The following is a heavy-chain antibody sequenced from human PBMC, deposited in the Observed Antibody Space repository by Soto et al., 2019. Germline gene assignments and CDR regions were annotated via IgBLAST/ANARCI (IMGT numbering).Heavy chain of an antibody. J-gene: IGHJ6*02. V-gene: IGHV1-46*01. D-gene: IGHD6-13*01. CDR1: GYTFTSYY. CDR3: AKDRGRATAGEYYYYGMDV. CDR2: INPSGGNT. Sequence: QVQLVQSGAAVQKSGASVKVSCKASGYTFTSYYIHWVRQAPGQGLDWMGIINPSGGNTDYGQKFQGRVAMTSDASTSTVYMELSSLRSEDTAVYYCAKDRGRATAGEYYYYGMDVWGQGTTVTVSS.